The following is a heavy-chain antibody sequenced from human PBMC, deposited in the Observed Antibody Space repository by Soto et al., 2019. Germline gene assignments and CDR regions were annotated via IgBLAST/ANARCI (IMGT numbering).Heavy chain of an antibody. CDR1: GFTFSSYA. D-gene: IGHD3-10*01. CDR3: ASLRGFGELNYDY. Sequence: QVQLVESGGGVVQPGRSLRLSCAASGFTFSSYAMHWVRQAPGKGLEWVAVISYDGSNKYYADSVKGRFTISRDNSKNTLYLQMNSLRAEDTAVYYCASLRGFGELNYDYWGQGTLVTVSS. CDR2: ISYDGSNK. J-gene: IGHJ4*02. V-gene: IGHV3-30-3*01.